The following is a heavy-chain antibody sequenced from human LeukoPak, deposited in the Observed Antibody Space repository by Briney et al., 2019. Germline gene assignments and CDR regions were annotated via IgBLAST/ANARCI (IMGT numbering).Heavy chain of an antibody. V-gene: IGHV4-59*11. D-gene: IGHD1-26*01. CDR1: GGSISSHY. CDR2: IYYSGST. CDR3: ARVKWELLRVYYYYYMDV. J-gene: IGHJ6*03. Sequence: PSETLSLTCTVSGGSISSHYWSWIRQPPGKGLEWIGYIYYSGSTNYNPSLKSRVTISVDTSKNQFSLKLSSVTAADTAVYYCARVKWELLRVYYYYYMDVWGKGTTVTVSS.